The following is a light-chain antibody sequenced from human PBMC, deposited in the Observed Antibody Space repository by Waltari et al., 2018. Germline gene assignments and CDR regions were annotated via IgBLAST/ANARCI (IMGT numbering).Light chain of an antibody. Sequence: DIMVTQSPDFLSVSLGERASINCTSSHSVLGYFNNRDSLAWYQQKPGQPPKLLIHWASTRESGVPDRFRGSGSGTDFTLTISRLEPEDFAVYYCQHFSRSLTFGQGTKVEIK. J-gene: IGKJ1*01. CDR3: QHFSRSLT. V-gene: IGKV4-1*01. CDR2: WAS. CDR1: HSVLGYFNNRDS.